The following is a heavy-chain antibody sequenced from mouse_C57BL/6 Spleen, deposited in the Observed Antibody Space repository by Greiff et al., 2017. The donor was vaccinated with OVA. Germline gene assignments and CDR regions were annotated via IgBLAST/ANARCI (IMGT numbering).Heavy chain of an antibody. D-gene: IGHD1-1*01. J-gene: IGHJ4*01. CDR2: IYPRSGNT. Sequence: QVQLQQSGAELARPGASVKLSCKASGYTFTSYGISWVKQRTGQGLEWIGEIYPRSGNTYYNEKFKGKATLTADKSSSTAYMALRSLTSEDSAVYFCARRYYGSNPYAMDYWGQGTSVTVSS. CDR1: GYTFTSYG. V-gene: IGHV1-81*01. CDR3: ARRYYGSNPYAMDY.